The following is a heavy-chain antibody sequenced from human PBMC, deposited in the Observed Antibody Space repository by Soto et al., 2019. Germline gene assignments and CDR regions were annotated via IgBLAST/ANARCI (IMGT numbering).Heavy chain of an antibody. J-gene: IGHJ6*02. CDR1: GYTFIRYG. CDR2: ISPYNDQT. V-gene: IGHV1-18*01. D-gene: IGHD3-16*01. CDR3: ARGGYYDNVWGKLSHYGLDV. Sequence: QVQLVQSASEVMKPGASVKVSCKASGYTFIRYGITWVRQAPGQRLEWMGWISPYNDQTTYAQKVQGRVTTTADTSTRTVYMQLRSLKSVDTAVYYCARGGYYDNVWGKLSHYGLDVWGQGTSVTVSS.